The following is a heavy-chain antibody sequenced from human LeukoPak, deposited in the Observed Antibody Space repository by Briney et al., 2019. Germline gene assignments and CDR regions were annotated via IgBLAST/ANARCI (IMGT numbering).Heavy chain of an antibody. CDR2: INHSGST. CDR3: ARGGYYDFWSGYYLNWYFDL. Sequence: PSETLSLTCAVYGGSFSGYYWSWIRQPPGEGLEWIGEINHSGSTNYNPSLKSRVTISVDTSKNQFSLKLSSVTAADTAVYYCARGGYYDFWSGYYLNWYFDLWGRGTLVTVSS. J-gene: IGHJ2*01. V-gene: IGHV4-34*01. D-gene: IGHD3-3*01. CDR1: GGSFSGYY.